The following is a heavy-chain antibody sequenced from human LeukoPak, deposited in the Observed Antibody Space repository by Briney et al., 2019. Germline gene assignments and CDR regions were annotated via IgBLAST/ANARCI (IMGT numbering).Heavy chain of an antibody. J-gene: IGHJ5*02. CDR2: IIPIFGTA. D-gene: IGHD3-22*01. V-gene: IGHV1-69*01. Sequence: GASVEVSCKASGGTFSSYAISWVRQAPGQGLEWMGGIIPIFGTANYAQKFQGRVTITADESTSTAYMELSSLRSEDTAVYYCAGSPREYYYDSSGEWFDPWGQGTLVTVSS. CDR3: AGSPREYYYDSSGEWFDP. CDR1: GGTFSSYA.